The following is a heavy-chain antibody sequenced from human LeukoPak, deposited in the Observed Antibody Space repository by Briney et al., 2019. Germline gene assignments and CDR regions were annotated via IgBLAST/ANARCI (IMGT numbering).Heavy chain of an antibody. CDR2: INPNSGGT. CDR1: GYTFTGYY. D-gene: IGHD6-13*01. V-gene: IGHV1-2*02. Sequence: ASVKVSCKASGYTFTGYYIHLVRRAPGQGLEWMGWINPNSGGTEYVQKFQGRVTMTSDSSVSAVYVELSSLRSDDTAVYYCARDSIAAPHCYDYWGQGTLVTVSS. J-gene: IGHJ4*02. CDR3: ARDSIAAPHCYDY.